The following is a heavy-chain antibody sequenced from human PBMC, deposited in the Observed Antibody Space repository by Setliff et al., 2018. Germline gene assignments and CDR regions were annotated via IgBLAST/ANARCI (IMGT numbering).Heavy chain of an antibody. J-gene: IGHJ6*03. CDR3: ARHKSNGSGSYPSLYMDV. CDR2: IYYSGST. Sequence: SETLSLTCRVSGDSISSGNYYWGLIRQPPGKGLEWVATIYYSGSTYSNPSLKSRLIISVDAPDNQFSVKLSSVTAADTAVYYCARHKSNGSGSYPSLYMDVWGKGIMVTVSS. V-gene: IGHV4-39*01. CDR1: GDSISSGNYY. D-gene: IGHD3-10*01.